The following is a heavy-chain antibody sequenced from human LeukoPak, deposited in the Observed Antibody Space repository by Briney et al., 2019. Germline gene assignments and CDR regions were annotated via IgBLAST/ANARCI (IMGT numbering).Heavy chain of an antibody. V-gene: IGHV4-61*02. CDR1: GGSISSGSYY. CDR2: IYTTGRT. Sequence: SGTLALTCTVSGGSISSGSYYWSWVRQPAGKGLEWIGRIYTTGRTIYNPSLKSQVTISINTSQNQFSLKLTSVTATDTAMYYCARESLEFRFFDFWGQGALVTVSS. CDR3: ARESLEFRFFDF. J-gene: IGHJ4*02. D-gene: IGHD1-1*01.